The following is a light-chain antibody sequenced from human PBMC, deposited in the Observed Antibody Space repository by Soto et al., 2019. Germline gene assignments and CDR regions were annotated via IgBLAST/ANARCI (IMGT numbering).Light chain of an antibody. V-gene: IGLV1-47*01. CDR3: EAWDDTLSGPV. Sequence: QPVLTQPPSASGTPGQRVTISCSGSSSNIGSNYVYWYQQFPGTAPKLLIYRNNQRPSGVPDRFSGSKSGTSASLAISGLRSEDEAHFYCEAWDDTLSGPVFGGGTKLTVL. CDR1: SSNIGSNY. J-gene: IGLJ3*02. CDR2: RNN.